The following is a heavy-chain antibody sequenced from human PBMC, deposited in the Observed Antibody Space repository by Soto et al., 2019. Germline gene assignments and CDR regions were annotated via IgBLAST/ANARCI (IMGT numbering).Heavy chain of an antibody. D-gene: IGHD3-22*01. V-gene: IGHV1-3*01. CDR3: ARVRMGDYYDSSGYYRNDAFDM. J-gene: IGHJ3*02. CDR1: GYTFTKFA. CDR2: INAGNGNT. Sequence: GASVKVSCKASGYTFTKFAIHWVRQAPGQRPEWMGWINAGNGNTEYSYSENLQGRVTITRDTSATTAYMELSSLRSEDTAVYYCARVRMGDYYDSSGYYRNDAFDMWGQGTMVTVSS.